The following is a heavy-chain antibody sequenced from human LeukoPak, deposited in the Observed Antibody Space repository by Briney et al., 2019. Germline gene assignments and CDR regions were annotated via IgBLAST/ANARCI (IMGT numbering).Heavy chain of an antibody. Sequence: PSETLSLTCSVSGTSISRNYWSWIWQSPGKGLEWIGYISYIGSTNYNPSLKSRVTISVDTSKNQLSLKLTSVTTADTAVYYCARVTDWNDFDYWGQGTLVTVSS. CDR3: ARVTDWNDFDY. V-gene: IGHV4-59*01. CDR1: GTSISRNY. D-gene: IGHD1-1*01. J-gene: IGHJ4*02. CDR2: ISYIGST.